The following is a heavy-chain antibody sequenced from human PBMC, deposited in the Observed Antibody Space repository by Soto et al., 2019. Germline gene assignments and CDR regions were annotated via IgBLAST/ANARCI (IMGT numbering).Heavy chain of an antibody. CDR3: ARRYGSCFDY. D-gene: IGHD5-18*01. J-gene: IGHJ4*02. CDR1: GDSVSSNTAA. V-gene: IGHV6-1*01. Sequence: PSQTLSLTCAISGDSVSSNTAAWNWIRQSPSRGLEWLGRTYYRSKWYHDYAVSVKSRITINPDTSKNQFSLKLSSVTAADTAVYYCARRYGSCFDYWGQGTQVTVSS. CDR2: TYYRSKWYH.